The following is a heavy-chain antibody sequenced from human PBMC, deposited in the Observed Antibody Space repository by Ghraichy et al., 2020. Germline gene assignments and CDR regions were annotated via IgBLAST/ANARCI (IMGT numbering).Heavy chain of an antibody. Sequence: SETLSLTCTVSGGSISSSSYYWGWIRQPPGKGLEWIGSIYYSGSTYYNPSLKSRVTISVDTSKNQFSLKLSSVTAADTAVYYCARSAAGFMVRGVMRGYWFDPWGQGTLVTVSS. CDR1: GGSISSSSYY. J-gene: IGHJ5*02. CDR3: ARSAAGFMVRGVMRGYWFDP. CDR2: IYYSGST. D-gene: IGHD3-10*01. V-gene: IGHV4-39*01.